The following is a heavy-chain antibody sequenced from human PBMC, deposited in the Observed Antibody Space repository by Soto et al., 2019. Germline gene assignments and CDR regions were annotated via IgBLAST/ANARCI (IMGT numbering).Heavy chain of an antibody. CDR2: IKPSTGQT. CDR3: ATGATVDL. J-gene: IGHJ5*02. CDR1: GYTFTSYN. D-gene: IGHD1-26*01. Sequence: QVQLVQSGAEVKKHGASVKVSCKTSGYTFTSYNVHWVRQAPGQGLEWLGIIKPSTGQTRDAQKVQGRITMTRDTTASTVSMELTRLRSEDTAVYYCATGATVDLWGQGTLVTVSS. V-gene: IGHV1-46*01.